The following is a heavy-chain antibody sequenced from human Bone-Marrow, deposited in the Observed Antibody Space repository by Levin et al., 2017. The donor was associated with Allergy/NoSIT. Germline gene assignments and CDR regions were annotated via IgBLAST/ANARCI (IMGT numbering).Heavy chain of an antibody. J-gene: IGHJ3*02. V-gene: IGHV1-24*01. CDR2: FDPEDGET. D-gene: IGHD4-17*01. CDR1: GYTLTELS. Sequence: GESLKISCKVSGYTLTELSMHWVRQAPGKGLEWMGGFDPEDGETIYAQKFQGRVTMTEDTSTDTAYMELSSLRSEDTAVYYCATVATVTDAFDIWGQGTMVTVSS. CDR3: ATVATVTDAFDI.